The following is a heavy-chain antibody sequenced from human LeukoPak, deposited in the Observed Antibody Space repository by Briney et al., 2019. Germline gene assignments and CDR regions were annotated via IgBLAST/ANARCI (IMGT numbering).Heavy chain of an antibody. CDR2: INHSGST. Sequence: SETLSLTCAVYGGSFSGYYWSWIRQPPGKGLEWIGEINHSGSTNYNPSLKSRVTISVDTSKNQFSLKLSSVTAADTAVYYCARVSGGEYYYYYYMDVWGKGTTVTVSS. J-gene: IGHJ6*03. V-gene: IGHV4-34*01. D-gene: IGHD2-15*01. CDR3: ARVSGGEYYYYYYMDV. CDR1: GGSFSGYY.